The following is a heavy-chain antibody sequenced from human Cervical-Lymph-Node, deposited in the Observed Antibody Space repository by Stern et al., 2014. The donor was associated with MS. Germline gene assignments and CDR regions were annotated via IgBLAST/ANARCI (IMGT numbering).Heavy chain of an antibody. J-gene: IGHJ6*02. CDR3: ARGLYSSGWSPLYGMDV. CDR1: GFTFSNYW. CDR2: INGDGSST. Sequence: DVQLVESAGGLVQPGGSLRLSCAASGFTFSNYWLHWVRQTPGKGLVWVAPINGDGSSTSYADSVKGRFTISRDNAKSSLYLQMNSLRAEDTAVYYCARGLYSSGWSPLYGMDVWGQGTAVTVSS. D-gene: IGHD6-19*01. V-gene: IGHV3-74*01.